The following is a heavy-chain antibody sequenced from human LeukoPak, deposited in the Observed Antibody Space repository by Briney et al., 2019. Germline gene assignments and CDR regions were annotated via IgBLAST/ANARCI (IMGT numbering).Heavy chain of an antibody. V-gene: IGHV4-34*01. J-gene: IGHJ4*02. Sequence: PSETLSLTCAVYGGSFSGYYWSWIRQPPGKGLEWIGEINHSGSINYNPSLKSRVTISVDTSKNQFSLKLSSVTAADTAVYYCARGGVYYGDYDYWGQGTLVTVSS. CDR1: GGSFSGYY. CDR3: ARGGVYYGDYDY. CDR2: INHSGSI. D-gene: IGHD4-17*01.